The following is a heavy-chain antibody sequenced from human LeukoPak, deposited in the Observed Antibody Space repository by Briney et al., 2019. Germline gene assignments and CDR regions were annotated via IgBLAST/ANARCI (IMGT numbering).Heavy chain of an antibody. D-gene: IGHD6-13*01. Sequence: GGSLRLSCAASGFAFSSYAMSWVRQAPGKGLEWASAISGSGGSTYYADSVKGRFTISRDNSKNTLYLQMNSLRAEDTAVYYCAKDRYSSSWYGSFDYWGQGTLVTVSS. V-gene: IGHV3-23*01. CDR1: GFAFSSYA. CDR2: ISGSGGST. CDR3: AKDRYSSSWYGSFDY. J-gene: IGHJ4*02.